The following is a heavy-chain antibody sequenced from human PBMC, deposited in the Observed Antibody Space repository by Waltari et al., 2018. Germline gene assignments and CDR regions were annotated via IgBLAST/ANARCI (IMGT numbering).Heavy chain of an antibody. J-gene: IGHJ4*02. D-gene: IGHD5-12*01. V-gene: IGHV3-9*01. Sequence: EVQLVESGGGLVEPGTSLRLSCVASGFIFQDHAMHLVRQVPGKGLQWGSGINWNSGSIGYVESVKGRFTISRDNAKNTLFLQMDSLKREDTALYYCVKDNEYSHYEAWAFESWGQGTLVTVSS. CDR2: INWNSGSI. CDR1: GFIFQDHA. CDR3: VKDNEYSHYEAWAFES.